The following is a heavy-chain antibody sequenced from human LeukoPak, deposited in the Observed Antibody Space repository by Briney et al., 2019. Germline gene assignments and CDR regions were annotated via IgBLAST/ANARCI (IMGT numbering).Heavy chain of an antibody. J-gene: IGHJ5*02. CDR1: GFTFSSSV. CDR3: TKGGRSTGPFAP. D-gene: IGHD1-14*01. CDR2: ISSDGSGT. V-gene: IGHV3-23*01. Sequence: GGSLRLSCAASGFTFSSSVLSWVRQAPGKGLEWVSTISSDGSGTYYADSVKGRFTISRDNSKNTLHLQMSSLKVDDTADYFCTKGGRSTGPFAPWGQGTLVTDSS.